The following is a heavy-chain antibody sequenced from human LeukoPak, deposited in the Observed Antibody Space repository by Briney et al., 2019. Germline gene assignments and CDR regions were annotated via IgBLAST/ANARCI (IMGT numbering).Heavy chain of an antibody. CDR2: IKPDGSGE. J-gene: IGHJ4*02. CDR1: GFIFSNYW. CDR3: AKDYVTGNDYGGNHGY. Sequence: GGSLRLSCAASGFIFSNYWMTWVRQAPGKALEWVANIKPDGSGEYYVDSLKGRFTISRDNAENSLFLQMNNLRVDDTAVYYCAKDYVTGNDYGGNHGYWGQGTLVTVSS. V-gene: IGHV3-7*03. D-gene: IGHD4-23*01.